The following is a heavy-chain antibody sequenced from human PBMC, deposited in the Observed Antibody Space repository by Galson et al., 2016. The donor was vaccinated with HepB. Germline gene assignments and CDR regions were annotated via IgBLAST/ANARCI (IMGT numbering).Heavy chain of an antibody. D-gene: IGHD3-22*01. V-gene: IGHV3-7*01. CDR1: GFTFSSYA. Sequence: SLRLSCAASGFTFSSYAMNWVRQAPGKGLEWVANINQDGSEKNYVDSVKGRFTISRDNAKNSLYLQMNSLRAEDTAVYYCARETGDYYDSRGYYSNNWFDPWGQGTLVTVSS. CDR2: INQDGSEK. CDR3: ARETGDYYDSRGYYSNNWFDP. J-gene: IGHJ5*02.